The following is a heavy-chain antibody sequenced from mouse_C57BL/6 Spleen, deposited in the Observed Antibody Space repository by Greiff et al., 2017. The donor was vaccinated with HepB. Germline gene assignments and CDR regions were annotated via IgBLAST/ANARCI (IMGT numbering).Heavy chain of an antibody. D-gene: IGHD3-2*02. V-gene: IGHV1-42*01. CDR3: ARDSSGPFAY. J-gene: IGHJ3*01. CDR1: GYSFTGYY. CDR2: INPSTGGT. Sequence: EVQLQQSGPELVKPGASVKISCKASGYSFTGYYMNWVKQSPEKSLEWIGEINPSTGGTTYNQKFKAKATLTVDKSSSTAYMQLKSLTSEDSAVYYCARDSSGPFAYWGPGTLVTVSA.